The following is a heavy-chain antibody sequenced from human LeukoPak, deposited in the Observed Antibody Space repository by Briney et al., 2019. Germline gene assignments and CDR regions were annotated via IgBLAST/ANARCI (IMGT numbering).Heavy chain of an antibody. CDR3: ARDHSLEYGNWFDP. D-gene: IGHD3-3*01. J-gene: IGHJ5*02. CDR2: ISYDGSTK. CDR1: GFTFSSYA. Sequence: PRGSLRLSCAPSGFTFSSYAMHWVRQPPGKGLGWVTMISYDGSTKYYTDSVKGRFTISRDNSKNTLYLQMNSLRTEDTALYYCARDHSLEYGNWFDPWGQGTLVTVSS. V-gene: IGHV3-30*04.